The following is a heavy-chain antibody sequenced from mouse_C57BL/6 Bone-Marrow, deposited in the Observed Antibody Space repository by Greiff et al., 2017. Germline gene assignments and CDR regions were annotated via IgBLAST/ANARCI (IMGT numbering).Heavy chain of an antibody. CDR1: GYTFTSYW. J-gene: IGHJ2*01. Sequence: QVQLQQPGAELVKPGASVKLSCKASGYTFTSYWMQWVKQRPGQGLEWIGEIDPSDSYTNYNQKFKGKATLTVDTSSSTAYMQLSSLTSEDSAVYYCAPSDYSNYVGSFFDNWGQGTTLTVSS. D-gene: IGHD2-5*01. V-gene: IGHV1-50*01. CDR2: IDPSDSYT. CDR3: APSDYSNYVGSFFDN.